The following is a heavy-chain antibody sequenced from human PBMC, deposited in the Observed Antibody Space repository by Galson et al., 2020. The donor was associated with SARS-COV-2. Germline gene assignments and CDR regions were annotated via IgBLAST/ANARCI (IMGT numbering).Heavy chain of an antibody. J-gene: IGHJ4*02. CDR1: GFTFDDYA. Sequence: GGSLRLSCAASGFTFDDYAMHWVRQAPGKGLEWVSGISWNSGSIGYADSVKGRFTISRDNAKNSLYLQMNSLRAEDTALYYCAKDAPRGSGSYYYFDCCGQGTLVTVAS. CDR2: ISWNSGSI. CDR3: AKDAPRGSGSYYYFDC. V-gene: IGHV3-9*01. D-gene: IGHD1-26*01.